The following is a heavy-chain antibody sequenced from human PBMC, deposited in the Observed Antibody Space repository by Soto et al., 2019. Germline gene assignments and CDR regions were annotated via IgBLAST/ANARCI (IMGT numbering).Heavy chain of an antibody. CDR1: GGSISRGDYY. Sequence: SQTLSLTCTLSGGSISRGDYYWSWIRQPPGKGLEWIGYIYYSGSTYYNPSLKSRVTISVDTSKNQFSLKLSSVTAADTAVYYCAIQSDYYYGMDVWGQGTTVTVSS. D-gene: IGHD4-4*01. J-gene: IGHJ6*02. V-gene: IGHV4-30-4*01. CDR2: IYYSGST. CDR3: AIQSDYYYGMDV.